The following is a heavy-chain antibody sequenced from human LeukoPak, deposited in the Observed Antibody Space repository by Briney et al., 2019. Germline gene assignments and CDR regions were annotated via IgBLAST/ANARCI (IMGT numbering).Heavy chain of an antibody. CDR3: ARVSSSSLDYYYYYMDV. J-gene: IGHJ6*03. CDR2: INPNSGGT. D-gene: IGHD6-6*01. Sequence: ASVKVSCKASGYTFTGYYMHWVRQAPGQGLEWMGRINPNSGGTNYAQKFQGRVTMTRDTSISTAYMELSRLRPDDTAVYYCARVSSSSLDYYYYYMDVWGKGTTVTVSS. CDR1: GYTFTGYY. V-gene: IGHV1-2*06.